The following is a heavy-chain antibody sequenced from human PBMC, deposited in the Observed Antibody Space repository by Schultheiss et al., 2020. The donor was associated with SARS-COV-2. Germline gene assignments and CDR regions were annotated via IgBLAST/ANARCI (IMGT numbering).Heavy chain of an antibody. CDR1: GGSFSGYY. J-gene: IGHJ4*02. Sequence: ETLSLTCAVYGGSFSGYYWSWIRQPPGKGLEWVSGISWNSGSIGYADSVKGRFTISRDNAKNSLYLQMNSLRAEDTAVYYCARDPGPYDSSGPTDYWGQGTLVTVSS. D-gene: IGHD3-22*01. CDR2: ISWNSGSI. CDR3: ARDPGPYDSSGPTDY. V-gene: IGHV3-20*04.